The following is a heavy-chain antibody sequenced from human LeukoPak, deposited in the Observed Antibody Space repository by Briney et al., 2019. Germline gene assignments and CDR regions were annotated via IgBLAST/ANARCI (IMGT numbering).Heavy chain of an antibody. D-gene: IGHD5-18*01. Sequence: GGSLRLSCAASGFTFSDYAMNWVRQAPGKGLEWVSSISSSSSYIYYADSVKGRFTISRDNAKNSLYLQMNSLRAEDTAVYYCAATAMATRFDYWGQGTLVTVSS. J-gene: IGHJ4*02. V-gene: IGHV3-21*01. CDR3: AATAMATRFDY. CDR2: ISSSSSYI. CDR1: GFTFSDYA.